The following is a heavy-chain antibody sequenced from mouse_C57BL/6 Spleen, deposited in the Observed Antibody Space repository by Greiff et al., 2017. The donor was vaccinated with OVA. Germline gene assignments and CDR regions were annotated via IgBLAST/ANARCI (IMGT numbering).Heavy chain of an antibody. V-gene: IGHV1-64*01. D-gene: IGHD2-5*01. CDR3: ARSYCYSNWDYYAMDY. Sequence: QVQLQQPGAELVKPGASVKLSCKASGYTFTSYWMHWVKQRPGQGLEWIGMIHPNSGSTNYNEKFKSKATLTVDKSSSTAYMQLSCLTSESSSVYYGARSYCYSNWDYYAMDYWGQGTSVTVSS. CDR1: GYTFTSYW. J-gene: IGHJ4*01. CDR2: IHPNSGST.